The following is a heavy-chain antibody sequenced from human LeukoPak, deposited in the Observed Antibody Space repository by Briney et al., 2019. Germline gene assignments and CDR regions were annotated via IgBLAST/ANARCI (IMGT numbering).Heavy chain of an antibody. V-gene: IGHV3-48*01. Sequence: GGSLTLSCALSRFTLIVYSITWVRQAPGRGLEWVSYIRSASSIILYRVSVEGRFTITRDNDKKSLYLQMNSLGADDTAMYYCARESAYAFDYWGQGILVTVSS. J-gene: IGHJ4*02. CDR3: ARESAYAFDY. CDR1: RFTLIVYS. CDR2: IRSASSII. D-gene: IGHD5-12*01.